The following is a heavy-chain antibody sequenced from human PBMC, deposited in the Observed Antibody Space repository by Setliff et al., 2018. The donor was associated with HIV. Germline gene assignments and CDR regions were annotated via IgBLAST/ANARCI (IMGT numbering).Heavy chain of an antibody. Sequence: SVKVSCKASGGTFSSYAVSWVRQAPGQGLEWMGGIIPIFATPNYAQKFQGRVTITADESTSTADMSLSSLRSDDTAVYYCARGAYSSIWFSQGLNAFDIWGQGTMVTVSS. D-gene: IGHD6-13*01. V-gene: IGHV1-69*13. CDR3: ARGAYSSIWFSQGLNAFDI. J-gene: IGHJ3*02. CDR1: GGTFSSYA. CDR2: IIPIFATP.